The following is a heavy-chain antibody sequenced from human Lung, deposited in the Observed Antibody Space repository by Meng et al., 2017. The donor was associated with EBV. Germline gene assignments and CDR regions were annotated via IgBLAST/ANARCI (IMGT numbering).Heavy chain of an antibody. CDR1: GGSISRSNW. D-gene: IGHD3-22*01. J-gene: IGHJ4*02. CDR2: IYHSGTT. CDR3: ARVGYYYDRSGPYAAAFDN. Sequence: QVQRQGPGPGLAKPSGTLSLTCTVSGGSISRSNWWSWVRQSPQKGLEWIGEIYHSGTTNYNPSLKSRVTILVDKSKTQFSLKLSSVTAADTAVYYCARVGYYYDRSGPYAAAFDNWGQGTLVTVSS. V-gene: IGHV4-4*02.